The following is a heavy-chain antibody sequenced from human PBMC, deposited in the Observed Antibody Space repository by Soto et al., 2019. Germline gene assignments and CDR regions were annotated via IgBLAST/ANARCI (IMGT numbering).Heavy chain of an antibody. CDR3: ARGRGCEGHSSTSCYASDFDY. D-gene: IGHD2-2*01. J-gene: IGHJ4*02. CDR1: GGSFSCYY. Sequence: SSETLSLTCAVYGGSFSCYYWSWIRQPPGKGLEWIGEINHSGSTNYNPSLKSRVTISVDTSKNQFSLKLSSVTAADTAVYYCARGRGCEGHSSTSCYASDFDYWGQGTLVTVSS. V-gene: IGHV4-34*01. CDR2: INHSGST.